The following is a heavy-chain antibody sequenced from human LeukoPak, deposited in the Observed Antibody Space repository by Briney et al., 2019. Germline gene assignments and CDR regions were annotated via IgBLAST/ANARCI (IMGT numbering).Heavy chain of an antibody. CDR3: ARAQSRSRVGGGFDY. D-gene: IGHD1-26*01. J-gene: IGHJ4*02. CDR1: GFTVSNNY. CDR2: IYSGGST. Sequence: TGGSLRLSCAASGFTVSNNYMSWVRQAPGKGLEWVSVIYSGGSTYYADSVKGRFTISRDNSKNTLYLQMNSLRDEDTAVYYCARAQSRSRVGGGFDYWGQGTLVTVSS. V-gene: IGHV3-53*01.